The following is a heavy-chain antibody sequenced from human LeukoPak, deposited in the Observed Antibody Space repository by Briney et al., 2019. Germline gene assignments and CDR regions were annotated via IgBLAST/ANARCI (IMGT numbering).Heavy chain of an antibody. CDR1: GYTLTELS. CDR3: AREGTSIAVAGTDVDY. D-gene: IGHD6-13*01. V-gene: IGHV1-24*01. J-gene: IGHJ4*02. Sequence: ASVKVSCKVSGYTLTELSMHWVRQAPGKGREWMGGFDPEDGETIYAQKFQGRVTMTEDTSTDTAYMELSSLRSEDTAVYYCAREGTSIAVAGTDVDYWGQGTLVTVSS. CDR2: FDPEDGET.